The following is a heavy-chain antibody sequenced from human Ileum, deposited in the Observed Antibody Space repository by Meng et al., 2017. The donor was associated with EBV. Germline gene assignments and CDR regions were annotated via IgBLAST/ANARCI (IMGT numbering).Heavy chain of an antibody. CDR2: INSDGSST. D-gene: IGHD5-24*01. Sequence: VHLGVCAAGLLQPGVSLRLSWAGSGVTLCSYWTPWVRQAPGKGLVWVSRINSDGSSTSYADSVKGRFTISRDNAKNTLYLQMNSLRPEDTAVYYCARDHLRGRGGYNELDDWGQGTLVTVSS. V-gene: IGHV3-74*01. CDR3: ARDHLRGRGGYNELDD. J-gene: IGHJ4*02. CDR1: GVTLCSYW.